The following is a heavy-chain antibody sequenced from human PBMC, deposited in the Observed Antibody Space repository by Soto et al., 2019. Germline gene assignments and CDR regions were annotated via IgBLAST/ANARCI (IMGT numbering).Heavy chain of an antibody. CDR3: ATYSATSYFGMDV. Sequence: SETLSLTCAVYGGSFTGNYRSWIRQPPGKGLEWIGEVNDSGSTNFNPSLKSRVTISVDTSKKQFTLKLTSVTAADTAVYYCATYSATSYFGMDVWGHGTTVTVSS. CDR2: VNDSGST. CDR1: GGSFTGNY. J-gene: IGHJ6*02. D-gene: IGHD1-26*01. V-gene: IGHV4-34*01.